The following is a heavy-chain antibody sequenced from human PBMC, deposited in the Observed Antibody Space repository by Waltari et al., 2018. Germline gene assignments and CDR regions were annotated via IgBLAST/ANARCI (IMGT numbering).Heavy chain of an antibody. D-gene: IGHD2-21*01. V-gene: IGHV3-30*02. CDR1: GFQFADYR. J-gene: IGHJ6*03. CDR3: AKGGIVGTVGPYYVDI. Sequence: QGQLVESGGGVFQPGGSLTLSCEASGFQFADYRMHWVRQAPGKGLEWLAFIRYDSSMVYNADSIAGRFSISRDDAQRTVQLRLTSLRGDDTAVYYCAKGGIVGTVGPYYVDIWGRGTSVIVSS. CDR2: IRYDSSMV.